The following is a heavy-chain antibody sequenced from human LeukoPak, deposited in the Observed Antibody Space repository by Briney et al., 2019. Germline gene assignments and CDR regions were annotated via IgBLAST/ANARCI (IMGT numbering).Heavy chain of an antibody. J-gene: IGHJ4*02. CDR3: TGHSGYAATPYWNY. Sequence: GGSLRLSCAVSGFSFSYYSMNWVRQAPGKGLEWVSSISSDSTYIYYADSVKGRFTISRDNAKNSLYLQMSSLRAEDTAVYYCTGHSGYAATPYWNYWGQGTLVTVSS. CDR1: GFSFSYYS. V-gene: IGHV3-21*01. CDR2: ISSDSTYI. D-gene: IGHD5-12*01.